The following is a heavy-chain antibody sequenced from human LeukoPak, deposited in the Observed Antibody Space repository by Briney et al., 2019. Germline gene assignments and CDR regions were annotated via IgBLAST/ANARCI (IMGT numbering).Heavy chain of an antibody. D-gene: IGHD3-10*01. CDR3: AKDGVWQSYYFDY. Sequence: GGSLRLSCAASGFTFSSYAMSWVRQAPGEGLEWVSSISDSGGHTYYADSVRGRFTISRDNSKNTVFLQMNSLRAEDTAVYYCAKDGVWQSYYFDYWGQGTLVTVSS. J-gene: IGHJ4*02. CDR2: ISDSGGHT. V-gene: IGHV3-23*01. CDR1: GFTFSSYA.